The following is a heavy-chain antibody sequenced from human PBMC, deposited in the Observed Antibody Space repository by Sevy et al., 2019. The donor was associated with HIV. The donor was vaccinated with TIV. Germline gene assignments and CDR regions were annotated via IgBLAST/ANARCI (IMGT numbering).Heavy chain of an antibody. V-gene: IGHV3-33*01. CDR3: ARDPVLKVTTYYYYYMDV. J-gene: IGHJ6*03. CDR2: IWYDGGNK. CDR1: GFTFSNCG. D-gene: IGHD4-4*01. Sequence: GGSLRLSCAASGFTFSNCGMHWVRQAPGKGLEWVAVIWYDGGNKYYADSVKGRFTISRDNSKNTLYLQINSLRAEDTAVYYCARDPVLKVTTYYYYYMDVWGKGTTVTVSS.